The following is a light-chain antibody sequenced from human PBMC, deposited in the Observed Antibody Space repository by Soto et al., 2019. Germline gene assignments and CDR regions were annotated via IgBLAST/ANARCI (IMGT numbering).Light chain of an antibody. CDR3: QQYENLPFT. CDR1: QDISNF. CDR2: DAS. Sequence: DIQMTQSPSSLSASVGDRVTITCQASQDISNFLNWYQQKPGKAPKLLIYDASNLETGVPSRFSGSGSGTDFPFTISSLQPEDIATYYCQQYENLPFTFGPGTKVDIK. V-gene: IGKV1-33*01. J-gene: IGKJ3*01.